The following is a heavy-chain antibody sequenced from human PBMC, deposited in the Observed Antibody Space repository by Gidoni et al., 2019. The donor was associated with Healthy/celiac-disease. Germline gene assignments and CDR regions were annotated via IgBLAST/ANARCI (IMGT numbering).Heavy chain of an antibody. D-gene: IGHD4-17*01. V-gene: IGHV3-30*02. CDR1: GFTFSSYG. CDR3: AKEGLYGDYFDY. CDR2: IRYDGSNK. J-gene: IGHJ4*02. Sequence: QVQLVESGGGVVQPGGSLRLSCAASGFTFSSYGMHWVRQAPGKGLEWVAFIRYDGSNKYYADSVKGRFTISRDNSKNTLYLQMNSQRAEDTAVYYCAKEGLYGDYFDYWGQGTLVTVSS.